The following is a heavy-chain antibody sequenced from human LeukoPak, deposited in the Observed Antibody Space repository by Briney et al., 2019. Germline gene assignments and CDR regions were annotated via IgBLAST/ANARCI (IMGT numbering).Heavy chain of an antibody. D-gene: IGHD2-2*01. CDR1: GASFSSGSYY. Sequence: SETLSLTCTVSGASFSSGSYYWSWVRQPPGRGLEWIAYIYYSGTTNYNPSLKSRVTISADTSKNQFSLKLSSVTAADTAMYYCARYCSSTTCSDNALDFWGQGTMVTVSS. J-gene: IGHJ3*01. CDR3: ARYCSSTTCSDNALDF. CDR2: IYYSGTT. V-gene: IGHV4-61*01.